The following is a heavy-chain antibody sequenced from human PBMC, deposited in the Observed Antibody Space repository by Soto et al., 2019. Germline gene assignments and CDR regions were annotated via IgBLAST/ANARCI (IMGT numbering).Heavy chain of an antibody. Sequence: ASETLSLTCTVSGGSISSSSYYWGWIRQPPGKGLEWIGSIYYSGSTYYNPSLKSRVTISVDTSKNQFSLKLSSVTAADTAVYYCARPLDYYGSGGDYWGQGTLVTVSS. CDR3: ARPLDYYGSGGDY. D-gene: IGHD3-10*01. V-gene: IGHV4-39*01. CDR1: GGSISSSSYY. J-gene: IGHJ4*02. CDR2: IYYSGST.